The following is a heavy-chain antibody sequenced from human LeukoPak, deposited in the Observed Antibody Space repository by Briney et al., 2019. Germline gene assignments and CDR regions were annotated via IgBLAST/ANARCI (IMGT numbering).Heavy chain of an antibody. J-gene: IGHJ5*02. V-gene: IGHV4-38-2*02. CDR1: GYSISSGYF. CDR3: ARLPRGRNWFDP. Sequence: SETLSLTCTVSGYSISSGYFWGWIRQPPGKGLEWIGEINHSGSTNYNPSLKSRVTISVDTSKNQFSLKLSSVTAADTAVYYCARLPRGRNWFDPWGQGTLVTVSS. D-gene: IGHD3-16*01. CDR2: INHSGST.